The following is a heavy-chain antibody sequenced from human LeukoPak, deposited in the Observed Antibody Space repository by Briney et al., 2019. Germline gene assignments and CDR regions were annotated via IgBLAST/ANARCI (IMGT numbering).Heavy chain of an antibody. V-gene: IGHV3-74*01. CDR3: ARGGGTGIFDY. J-gene: IGHJ4*02. Sequence: GGSLRLSCAASGFTFSNYWMHWVRQAPGKGLVWVSRVNSDGSSTNYADSVKGRFTISTDNAKNTVYLQMNSLRAEDTAVYYRARGGGTGIFDYWGQGTLVTVSS. D-gene: IGHD1-1*01. CDR1: GFTFSNYW. CDR2: VNSDGSST.